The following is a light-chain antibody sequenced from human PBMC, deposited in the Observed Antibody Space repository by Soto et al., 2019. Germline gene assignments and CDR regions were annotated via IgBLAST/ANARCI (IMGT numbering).Light chain of an antibody. J-gene: IGKJ1*01. CDR1: QSVGNT. CDR3: LHYKDWPRWT. V-gene: IGKV3-15*01. CDR2: GAS. Sequence: EIVLTQSPATLSVSPGERATLSSRASQSVGNTLAWYQQQPGQTPRLLIYGASTTATGIPARFSGSGSGTEFTLTIDSLQSEDFAVYYCLHYKDWPRWTFGQGTKVEVK.